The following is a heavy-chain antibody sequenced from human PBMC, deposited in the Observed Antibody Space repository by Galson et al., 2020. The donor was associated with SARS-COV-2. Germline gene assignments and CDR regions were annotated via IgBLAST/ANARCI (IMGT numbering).Heavy chain of an antibody. J-gene: IGHJ4*02. Sequence: SETPSLTCSVSGYSTSSGYYCDWIRQPPGKGLEWFGNVYHSGITYYTPSLKSQVTISVDTSKNQFSLKLSSVTAADTAVYYCAGSPGLAQAVVYWGQGTLVTVSS. V-gene: IGHV4-38-2*02. D-gene: IGHD6-13*01. CDR3: AGSPGLAQAVVY. CDR2: VYHSGIT. CDR1: GYSTSSGYY.